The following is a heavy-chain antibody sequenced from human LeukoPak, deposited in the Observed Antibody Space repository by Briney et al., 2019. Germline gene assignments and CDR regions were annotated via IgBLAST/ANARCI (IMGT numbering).Heavy chain of an antibody. CDR3: ARDMTTVTGWFDP. CDR2: INPSGGST. V-gene: IGHV1-46*01. J-gene: IGHJ5*02. CDR1: GYTFTSYY. D-gene: IGHD4-17*01. Sequence: ASVKVSCKASGYTFTSYYMHWVRQAPGQGLEWMGIINPSGGSTSYAQKFQGRVTMTRDMSTSTVYMELSSLRSEDTAVYYCARDMTTVTGWFDPWAREPWSPSPQ.